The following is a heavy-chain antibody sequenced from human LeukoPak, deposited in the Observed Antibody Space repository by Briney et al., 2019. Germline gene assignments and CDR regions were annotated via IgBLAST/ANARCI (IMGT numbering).Heavy chain of an antibody. D-gene: IGHD3-3*01. Sequence: PGGSLRLSCAASGFTFTNYAMHWVRQAPGKGLEWVANILYDGSRKNYADSVKGRFSVYRDNSNYSLYLQMNSLRIEDTAVYYCARAITIFGVVLMGDAFDIWGQGTMVTVSS. CDR3: ARAITIFGVVLMGDAFDI. CDR2: ILYDGSRK. V-gene: IGHV3-30*03. CDR1: GFTFTNYA. J-gene: IGHJ3*02.